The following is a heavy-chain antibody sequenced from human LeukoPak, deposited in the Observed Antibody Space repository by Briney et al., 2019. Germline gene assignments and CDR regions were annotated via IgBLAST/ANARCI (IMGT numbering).Heavy chain of an antibody. CDR1: GFTFSSYG. J-gene: IGHJ4*02. V-gene: IGHV3-33*01. CDR2: IWYDGSNK. D-gene: IGHD2-2*01. CDR3: AVYCSSTSCSLTTYDY. Sequence: PGRSLTLSCAASGFTFSSYGMHWVRPAPGKGLEWVAVIWYDGSNKYYADSVKGRFTISRDNSKNTLYLQMNSLRAEDTAVYYCAVYCSSTSCSLTTYDYWGQGTLVTVSS.